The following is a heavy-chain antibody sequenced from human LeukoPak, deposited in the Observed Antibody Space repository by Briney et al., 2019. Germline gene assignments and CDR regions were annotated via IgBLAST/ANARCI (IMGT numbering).Heavy chain of an antibody. D-gene: IGHD2-21*01. CDR2: IYENGGTT. CDR1: GFTFRSHA. V-gene: IGHV3-23*01. CDR3: AKDFRIGYSAHFDY. J-gene: IGHJ4*02. Sequence: GGSLRLSCVGSGFTFRSHAMGWVRQAPERGLEFVSGIYENGGTTYYADSVKGRFSISRDNSKNTLYLQMDSLRGEDTAVYYCAKDFRIGYSAHFDYWGQGALVTVSS.